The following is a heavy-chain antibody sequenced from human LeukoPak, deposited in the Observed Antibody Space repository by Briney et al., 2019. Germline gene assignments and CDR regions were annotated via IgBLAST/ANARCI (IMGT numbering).Heavy chain of an antibody. CDR2: IIPIFGTA. CDR1: GGTFSSYA. CDR3: ASPVRLGYYYYMDV. J-gene: IGHJ6*03. D-gene: IGHD3-16*01. V-gene: IGHV1-69*05. Sequence: SVKFSCKASGGTFSSYAISWVRQAPGQGLEWMIGIIPIFGTANYAQKFQGRVTITTDESTSTAYMELSTLRSEDTAVYYCASPVRLGYYYYMDVWGKGTTVTVSS.